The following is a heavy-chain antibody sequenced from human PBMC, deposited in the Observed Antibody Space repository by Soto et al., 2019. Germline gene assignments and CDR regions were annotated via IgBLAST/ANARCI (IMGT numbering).Heavy chain of an antibody. D-gene: IGHD3-3*01. Sequence: SETLSLTCTVSGGSFKSGSYSWSWIRQPPGKGLEWIGYVYHTGRTNYNPSLKSTVSISMHTSKNPFSLNLDSATADDSAVYFCARDFAYFDSWGLGTLVTVSS. CDR3: ARDFAYFDS. V-gene: IGHV4-61*01. CDR2: VYHTGRT. CDR1: GGSFKSGSYS. J-gene: IGHJ4*02.